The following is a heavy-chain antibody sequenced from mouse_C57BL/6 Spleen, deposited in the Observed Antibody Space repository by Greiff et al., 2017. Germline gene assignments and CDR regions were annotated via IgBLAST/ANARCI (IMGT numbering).Heavy chain of an antibody. CDR3: ARCNDYVYFDY. D-gene: IGHD2-4*01. V-gene: IGHV5S21*01. J-gene: IGHJ2*01. CDR2: ISSGGDYI. CDR1: GFTFSSYA. Sequence: EVKVVESGAGLVKPGGSLKLSCAASGFTFSSYAMSWVRQTPEKRLEWVAYISSGGDYIYYADTVTGRFTISRDNARNTLYLQMSSLKSEDTALYYCARCNDYVYFDYWGQGTTLTVSS.